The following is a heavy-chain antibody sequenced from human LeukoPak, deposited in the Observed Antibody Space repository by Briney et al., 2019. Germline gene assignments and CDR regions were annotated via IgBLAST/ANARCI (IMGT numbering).Heavy chain of an antibody. D-gene: IGHD3-22*01. V-gene: IGHV4-59*01. Sequence: SETLSLTCTVSGGSISSYYWSWIRQPPGKGLEWIGYIYYGGSTNYNPSLKSRVTISVDTSKNQFSLKLSSVTAADTAVYYCARGALAGYYYDSSGPLLFDYWGQGTLVTVSS. CDR3: ARGALAGYYYDSSGPLLFDY. CDR2: IYYGGST. J-gene: IGHJ4*02. CDR1: GGSISSYY.